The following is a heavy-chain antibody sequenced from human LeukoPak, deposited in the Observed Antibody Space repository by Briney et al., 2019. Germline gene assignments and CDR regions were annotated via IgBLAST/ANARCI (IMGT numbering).Heavy chain of an antibody. CDR2: ISSSSSYI. Sequence: PGGSLRLSCAASGFTFSSYSMNWVRQAPGKGLEWVSSISSSSSYIYYADSVKGRFTISRDNAKNSLYLQMNSLRAEDTAVYYCAKGDFLAAHYYYYGMDVWGQGTTVTVSS. J-gene: IGHJ6*02. CDR1: GFTFSSYS. D-gene: IGHD6-6*01. V-gene: IGHV3-21*04. CDR3: AKGDFLAAHYYYYGMDV.